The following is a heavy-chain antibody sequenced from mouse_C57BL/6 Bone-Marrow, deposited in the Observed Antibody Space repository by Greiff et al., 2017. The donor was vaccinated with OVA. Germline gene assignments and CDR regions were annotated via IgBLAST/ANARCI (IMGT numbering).Heavy chain of an antibody. CDR1: GFTFRSYA. V-gene: IGHV5-4*03. CDR2: ISDGGSYT. D-gene: IGHD1-1*01. Sequence: EVKLVESGGGLVKPGGSLKLSCAASGFTFRSYAMSWVRQTPEKRLEWVATISDGGSYTYYPDNVKGRFTISRDNAKNNLYLQMSHLKSEDTAMYYCARASYYGSSPFAYWGQGTLVTVSA. J-gene: IGHJ3*01. CDR3: ARASYYGSSPFAY.